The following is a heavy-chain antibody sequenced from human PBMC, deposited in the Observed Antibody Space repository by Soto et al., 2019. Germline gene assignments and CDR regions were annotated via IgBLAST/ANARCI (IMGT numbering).Heavy chain of an antibody. V-gene: IGHV3-30*18. CDR2: ISYDGSNK. Sequence: QVQLVESGVGVFNPGRSLRLSCAASGFTFSSYGMHWVRQSPGKGLEWVAVISYDGSNKYYADSVKGRFTISRDNSKNSLYLQMNSLRSEDTAVYYCAKEEGESGIFDYWGQGTLVTVSS. CDR1: GFTFSSYG. J-gene: IGHJ4*02. CDR3: AKEEGESGIFDY. D-gene: IGHD1-26*01.